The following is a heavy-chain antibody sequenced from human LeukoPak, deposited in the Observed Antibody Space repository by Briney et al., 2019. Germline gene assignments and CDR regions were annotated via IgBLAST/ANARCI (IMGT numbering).Heavy chain of an antibody. Sequence: SETLSLTCTVSGGSISSGGYYWSWIRQPPGKGLEWIGYIYHSGSTYYNPSLKSRVTISVDRSKNQFSLNLTSVTAADTAIYYCANSIIAAEATRFFDYWGQGALVTVSS. CDR1: GGSISSGGYY. J-gene: IGHJ4*02. CDR2: IYHSGST. D-gene: IGHD6-13*01. V-gene: IGHV4-30-2*01. CDR3: ANSIIAAEATRFFDY.